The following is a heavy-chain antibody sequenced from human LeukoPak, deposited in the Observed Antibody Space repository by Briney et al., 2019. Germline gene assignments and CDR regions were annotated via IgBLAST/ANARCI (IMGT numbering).Heavy chain of an antibody. J-gene: IGHJ6*02. CDR3: TRGGDGDYDYYYYGMDV. CDR2: IRSKAYGGTT. V-gene: IGHV3-49*04. D-gene: IGHD4-17*01. Sequence: GGSLRLSCTASGFTFGDYAMSWVRQAPGKGLEWVGFIRSKAYGGTTEYAASVKGRFTISRDDSKSIAYLQMNSLKTEDTAVYYCTRGGDGDYDYYYYGMDVWGQGTTVTVSS. CDR1: GFTFGDYA.